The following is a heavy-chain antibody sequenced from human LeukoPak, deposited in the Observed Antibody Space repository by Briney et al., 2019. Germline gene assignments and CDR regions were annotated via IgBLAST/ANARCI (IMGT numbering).Heavy chain of an antibody. CDR1: GGSISSSSYY. J-gene: IGHJ5*02. CDR2: IYTSGST. Sequence: PSETLSLTCTVSGGSISSSSYYWSWIRQPAGKGLEWIGRIYTSGSTNYNPSLKSRVTISVDKSKNQFSLKLSSVTAADTAVYYCARGTSSWYAYNWFDPWGQGTLVTVSS. V-gene: IGHV4-61*02. CDR3: ARGTSSWYAYNWFDP. D-gene: IGHD6-13*01.